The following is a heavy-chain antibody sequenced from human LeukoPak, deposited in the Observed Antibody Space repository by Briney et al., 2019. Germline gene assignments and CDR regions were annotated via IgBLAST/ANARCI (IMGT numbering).Heavy chain of an antibody. CDR1: GGSISSYY. Sequence: SETLSLTCTVSGGSISSYYWSWIRQPPGKGLEWIGYIYYSGSTNYNPSLKSRVTISVDTSKDQFSLKLSSVTAADTAVYYCARSLYYYGSDSFDIWGQGTMVSVSS. V-gene: IGHV4-59*01. CDR3: ARSLYYYGSDSFDI. D-gene: IGHD3-10*01. J-gene: IGHJ3*02. CDR2: IYYSGST.